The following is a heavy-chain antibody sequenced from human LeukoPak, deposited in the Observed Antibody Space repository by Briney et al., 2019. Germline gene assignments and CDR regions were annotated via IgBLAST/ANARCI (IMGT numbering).Heavy chain of an antibody. D-gene: IGHD2-2*01. V-gene: IGHV4-4*02. CDR3: ARSEDYASNWYGN. CDR1: GGSMSSSSW. Sequence: TPSETLSLTCTVSGGSMSSSSWWSWVRQPPGKGLEWIGEIYHSGSTNYNPSLKSRVTISVDKSRNQFSLKLRSVTAADTAVYYCARSEDYASNWYGNWGQGTLVTVSS. CDR2: IYHSGST. J-gene: IGHJ5*02.